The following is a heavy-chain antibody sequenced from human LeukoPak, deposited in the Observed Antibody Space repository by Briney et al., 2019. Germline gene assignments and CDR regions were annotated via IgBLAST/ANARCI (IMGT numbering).Heavy chain of an antibody. J-gene: IGHJ4*02. Sequence: GGSLRLSCAASGFTFSGSAMHWVPQASGKGLEWVGRIRSKANSYATAYAASVKGRFTISRDDSKNTAYLQMNSLKTEDTAVYYCTSSAAGQRGGYWGQGTLVTVSS. CDR2: IRSKANSYAT. V-gene: IGHV3-73*01. CDR3: TSSAAGQRGGY. D-gene: IGHD6-13*01. CDR1: GFTFSGSA.